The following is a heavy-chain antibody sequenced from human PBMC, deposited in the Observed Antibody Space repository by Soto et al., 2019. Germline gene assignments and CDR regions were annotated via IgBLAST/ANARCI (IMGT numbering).Heavy chain of an antibody. V-gene: IGHV3-15*01. D-gene: IGHD1-20*01. Sequence: EVQLVESGGGLVKPGGSLRLSCVASGFTFSNAWMSWVRQAPGKGLEWVGRIKSKTDGGTTDYAAPVKGRFTISRDDSKNTLYLQMNSLKTEDTAVYYCTTCPITGNSPGYYYMDVWGKGTTVTVSS. CDR2: IKSKTDGGTT. J-gene: IGHJ6*03. CDR3: TTCPITGNSPGYYYMDV. CDR1: GFTFSNAW.